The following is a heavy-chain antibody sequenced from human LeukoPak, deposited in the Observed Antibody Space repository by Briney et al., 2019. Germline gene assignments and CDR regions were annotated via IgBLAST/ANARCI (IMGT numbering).Heavy chain of an antibody. CDR1: GGSISSSGYY. CDR2: IYYGGST. J-gene: IGHJ5*02. CDR3: ARHEYSGSYYGLSWFDP. Sequence: SETLSLTCTVSGGSISSSGYYWGWIRQPPGKGLEWIASIYYGGSTYYNPSLKSRVTISVDTSKNQLSLKLSSLTAADTAVYYCARHEYSGSYYGLSWFDPWGQGTLVTVSS. D-gene: IGHD1-26*01. V-gene: IGHV4-39*01.